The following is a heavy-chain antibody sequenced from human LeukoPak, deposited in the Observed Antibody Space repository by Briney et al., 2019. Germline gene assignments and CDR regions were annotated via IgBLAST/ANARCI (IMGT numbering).Heavy chain of an antibody. Sequence: GESLKISCKGSGYTFTTYWIGWVRQMPGKGLEWMGIIYPADSDTIYNPSLQGQLTISADKSISTAYVQWSSLRASDAAMYYCARLTRDCYNLDYWGQGTLVTVSS. D-gene: IGHD5-24*01. J-gene: IGHJ4*02. CDR1: GYTFTTYW. CDR3: ARLTRDCYNLDY. V-gene: IGHV5-51*01. CDR2: IYPADSDT.